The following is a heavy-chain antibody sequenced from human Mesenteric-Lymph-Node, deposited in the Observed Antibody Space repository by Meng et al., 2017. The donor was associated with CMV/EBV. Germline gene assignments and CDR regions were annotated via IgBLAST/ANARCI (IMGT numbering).Heavy chain of an antibody. V-gene: IGHV4-39*07. CDR2: VYFSGTT. D-gene: IGHD3-22*01. J-gene: IGHJ4*02. Sequence: GSLRLSCTVSGASISSSSYYWGWIRQPPGKGLEWIANVYFSGTTYDNPSLKSLFTISVDTSKNQFSLELSSVTATDTAVYYCARGTNYYDSSGYYEFDYWGQGTLVTVSS. CDR1: GASISSSSYY. CDR3: ARGTNYYDSSGYYEFDY.